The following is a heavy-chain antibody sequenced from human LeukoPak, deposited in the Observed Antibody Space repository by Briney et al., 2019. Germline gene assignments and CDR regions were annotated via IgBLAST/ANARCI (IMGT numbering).Heavy chain of an antibody. J-gene: IGHJ3*01. CDR3: VISHTSMMAVVKGGGLDV. CDR2: IDTDSVHI. Sequence: GGSLRLSCATSGFIFTDYTMNWVRRAPGKGLEWISYIDTDSVHIFYADSVKGRFTVSRDNAKKSHYLQMSSLRAEDTAVYYCVISHTSMMAVVKGGGLDVWGQGTMVTVSS. V-gene: IGHV3-21*05. D-gene: IGHD3-22*01. CDR1: GFIFTDYT.